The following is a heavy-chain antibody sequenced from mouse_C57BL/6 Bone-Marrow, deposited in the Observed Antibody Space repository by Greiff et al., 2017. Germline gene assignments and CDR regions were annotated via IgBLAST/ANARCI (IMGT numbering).Heavy chain of an antibody. J-gene: IGHJ3*01. Sequence: VKLMESGPGLVQPSQSLSITCTVSGFSLTSYGVHWVRQSPGKGLEWLGVIWSGGSTDYNAAFISRLSISKDNSKSQVFFKMNSLQADDTAIYYCATGLTPFAYWRQGTLVTVSA. CDR3: ATGLTPFAY. D-gene: IGHD1-3*01. CDR2: IWSGGST. CDR1: GFSLTSYG. V-gene: IGHV2-2*01.